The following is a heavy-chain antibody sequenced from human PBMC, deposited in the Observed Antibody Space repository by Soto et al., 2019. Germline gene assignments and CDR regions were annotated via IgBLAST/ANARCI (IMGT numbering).Heavy chain of an antibody. D-gene: IGHD4-17*01. CDR3: ARQADRAPTVVRF. J-gene: IGHJ4*02. Sequence: QLQLQESGPGLVKPSETLSLTCTVSGGSIISSSYYWGWIRQPPGKGLEWIGSIYYSGSTYYNPSLKSRVTISVDTSKNQFSLKLSSVTAADTAVYYCARQADRAPTVVRFWGQGTLVPVSS. CDR1: GGSIISSSYY. CDR2: IYYSGST. V-gene: IGHV4-39*01.